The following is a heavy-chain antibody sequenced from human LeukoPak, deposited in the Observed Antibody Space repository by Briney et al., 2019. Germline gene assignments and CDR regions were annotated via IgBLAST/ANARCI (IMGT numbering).Heavy chain of an antibody. Sequence: SETLSLTCTVSGYSISSGYYWGWIRQPPGKGLEWIGSIYHSGSTYHNSSLKSRVTISVDTSKNQFSLKLSSVTAADTAVYYCARDARRNNSSHIDCWGQGALVTVSS. V-gene: IGHV4-38-2*02. J-gene: IGHJ4*02. D-gene: IGHD6-13*01. CDR3: ARDARRNNSSHIDC. CDR1: GYSISSGYY. CDR2: IYHSGST.